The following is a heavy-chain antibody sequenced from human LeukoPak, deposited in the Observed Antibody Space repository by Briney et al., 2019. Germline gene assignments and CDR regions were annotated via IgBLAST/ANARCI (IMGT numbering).Heavy chain of an antibody. CDR1: GFTFSSYS. D-gene: IGHD6-13*01. V-gene: IGHV3-48*04. J-gene: IGHJ4*02. CDR2: ISSSGSTI. CDR3: TRAHGYRKTLLDY. Sequence: GGSLRLSCAASGFTFSSYSMNWVRQAPGKGLEWVSYISSSGSTIYYADSVKGRFTISRDNAKNSLYLQMNSLRAEDTAVYYCTRAHGYRKTLLDYWGQGTLVTVSS.